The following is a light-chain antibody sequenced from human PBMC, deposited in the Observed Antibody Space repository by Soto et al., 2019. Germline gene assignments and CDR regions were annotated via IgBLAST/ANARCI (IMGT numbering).Light chain of an antibody. CDR3: AAWDDSLSGLYV. V-gene: IGLV1-47*01. J-gene: IGLJ1*01. CDR1: TSSIGRNY. Sequence: QSVLTQPPSASGTPGQRVTISCSGGTSSIGRNYVYWYQQLPGTAPKLVIYRNNQRPSGVPDRFSGSKSGTSASLAIRGLRSEEEADYYCAAWDDSLSGLYVFGTGTKLTVL. CDR2: RNN.